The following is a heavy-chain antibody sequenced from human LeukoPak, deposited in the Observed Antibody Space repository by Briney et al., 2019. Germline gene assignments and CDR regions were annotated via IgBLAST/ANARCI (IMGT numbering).Heavy chain of an antibody. CDR3: ARVGISYCSSITCYTGFDL. D-gene: IGHD2-2*02. V-gene: IGHV1-69*13. CDR1: GGTFNTYT. CDR2: IIPVFDTT. J-gene: IGHJ4*02. Sequence: SVKVSCKASGGTFNTYTVAWVRQAPGKGLEWMGGIIPVFDTTIYAQNFQGRVTITADESTSTAYMELNSLTSDDTAIYYCARVGISYCSSITCYTGFDLWGQGTLVTVSS.